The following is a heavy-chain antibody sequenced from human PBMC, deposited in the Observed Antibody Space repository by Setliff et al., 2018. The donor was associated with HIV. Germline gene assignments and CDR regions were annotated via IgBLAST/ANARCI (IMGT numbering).Heavy chain of an antibody. CDR1: GPSFSGYY. CDR3: AAKPRIRGRPFAL. Sequence: PSETLSLTCAVYGPSFSGYYWNWIRQFPGKSLEWIGEINHSGTPNYNPSFKSRLNISVDVSKNQFSLRLASLSAADTAAYFCAAKPRIRGRPFALWGQATLVTVSS. J-gene: IGHJ4*02. D-gene: IGHD3-10*01. V-gene: IGHV4-34*01. CDR2: INHSGTP.